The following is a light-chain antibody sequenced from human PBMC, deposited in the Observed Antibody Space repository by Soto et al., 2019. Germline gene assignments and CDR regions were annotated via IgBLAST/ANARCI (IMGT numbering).Light chain of an antibody. J-gene: IGKJ1*01. Sequence: DIQMTQSPSTLSASVGDRVTITCRASQNIYRWLAWYQQKPGRAPKLLIYKASILHSGVPSRFSGSGSGTEFTLTISSLDPDDFATYYCQQYNGYGRFGQGTKVEIK. V-gene: IGKV1-5*03. CDR2: KAS. CDR3: QQYNGYGR. CDR1: QNIYRW.